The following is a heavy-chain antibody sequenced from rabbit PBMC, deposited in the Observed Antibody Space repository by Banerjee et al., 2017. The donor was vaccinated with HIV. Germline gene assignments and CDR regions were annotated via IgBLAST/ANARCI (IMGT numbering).Heavy chain of an antibody. CDR3: ARDLAGVIGWNFGL. Sequence: QEQLVESGGGLVQPEGSLTLTCKASGSDFSSNAMCWVRQAPGKGLELIACIYSSNGDKWYASWVNGRFTISRSTSLNTVDLKMTSLTVADTATYFCARDLAGVIGWNFGLWGPGTLVTVS. CDR1: GSDFSSNA. CDR2: IYSSNGDK. D-gene: IGHD4-1*01. V-gene: IGHV1S47*01. J-gene: IGHJ6*01.